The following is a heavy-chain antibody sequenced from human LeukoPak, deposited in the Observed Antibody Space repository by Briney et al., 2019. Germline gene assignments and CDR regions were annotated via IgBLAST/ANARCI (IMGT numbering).Heavy chain of an antibody. Sequence: GGSLRLSCAASGFTFSDYYMSCIRQAPGKGLEWVGRIKAKAHGGTIEYAAPVKGRFTISRDDSKNTLYLQMNSLKTEDTAVYYCTTDGVGVEGATYDNWGQGTLVSVSS. CDR1: GFTFSDYY. CDR3: TTDGVGVEGATYDN. V-gene: IGHV3-15*01. CDR2: IKAKAHGGTI. D-gene: IGHD1-26*01. J-gene: IGHJ4*02.